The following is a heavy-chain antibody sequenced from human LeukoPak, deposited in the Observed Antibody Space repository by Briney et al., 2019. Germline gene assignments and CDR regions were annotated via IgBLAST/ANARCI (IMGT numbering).Heavy chain of an antibody. CDR1: GYTFTSYG. CDR3: AKERGTTVTTDFDY. D-gene: IGHD4-17*01. J-gene: IGHJ4*02. Sequence: GASVKVSCKASGYTFTSYGISWVRQAPGQGLEWMGWISAYNGNTNYAQKLQGRVTMTTDTSTSTAYMELRSLRSDDTAVYYCAKERGTTVTTDFDYWGQGTLVTVSS. V-gene: IGHV1-18*01. CDR2: ISAYNGNT.